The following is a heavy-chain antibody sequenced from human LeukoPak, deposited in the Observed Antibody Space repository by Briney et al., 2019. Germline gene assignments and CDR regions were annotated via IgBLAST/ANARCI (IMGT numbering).Heavy chain of an antibody. D-gene: IGHD6-19*01. Sequence: GGSLRLSCAASGFIVSRNYMSWVRQAPGKGLEWVSAISGSGGSTYYADSVKGRFTISRDNSKNTLYLQMNSLRAEDTAVYYCAKRLTAVAANFDYWGQGTLVTVSS. CDR3: AKRLTAVAANFDY. CDR2: ISGSGGST. V-gene: IGHV3-23*01. J-gene: IGHJ4*02. CDR1: GFIVSRNY.